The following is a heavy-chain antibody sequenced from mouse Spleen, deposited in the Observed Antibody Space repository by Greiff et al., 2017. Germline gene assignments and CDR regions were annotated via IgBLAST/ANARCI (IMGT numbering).Heavy chain of an antibody. V-gene: IGHV14-1*01. J-gene: IGHJ1*01. Sequence: VQLQQSGAELVRPGASVKLSCTASGFNIKDYYMHWVKQRPEQGLEWIGRIDPEDGDTEYAPKFQGKATMTADTSSNTAYLQLSSLTSEDTAVYFCAREEVLQYFDVWGAGTTVTVSS. CDR3: AREEVLQYFDV. CDR2: IDPEDGDT. CDR1: GFNIKDYY. D-gene: IGHD2-10*01.